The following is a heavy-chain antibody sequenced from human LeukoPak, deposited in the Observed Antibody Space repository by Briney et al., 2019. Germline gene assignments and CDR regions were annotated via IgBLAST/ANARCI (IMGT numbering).Heavy chain of an antibody. Sequence: ASVKVSCKASGYTFTGYYMHWVRQAPGQGLEWMGWIRPNTGGTNFAQRFQGRVTMTWDTSITTAYMELSRLRPDDTAVYYCAISDGSGTTHYWGQGTLVTVS. V-gene: IGHV1-2*02. CDR1: GYTFTGYY. CDR3: AISDGSGTTHY. D-gene: IGHD3-22*01. CDR2: IRPNTGGT. J-gene: IGHJ4*02.